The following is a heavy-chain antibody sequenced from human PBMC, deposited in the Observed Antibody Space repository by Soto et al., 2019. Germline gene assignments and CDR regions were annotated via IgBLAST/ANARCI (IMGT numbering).Heavy chain of an antibody. CDR1: GYTFTGYY. D-gene: IGHD2-8*01. CDR2: INPNSGGT. V-gene: IGHV1-2*02. Sequence: QVQLVQSGAEVKKPGASVKVSCKASGYTFTGYYIHRVRQAPGQGPEWMGWINPNSGGTNYAQKFQGRVTMTRDTAISTAYMELSRLRSDDTAVYYCARGNGDNRRHWFDPWGQGTLVTVSS. J-gene: IGHJ5*02. CDR3: ARGNGDNRRHWFDP.